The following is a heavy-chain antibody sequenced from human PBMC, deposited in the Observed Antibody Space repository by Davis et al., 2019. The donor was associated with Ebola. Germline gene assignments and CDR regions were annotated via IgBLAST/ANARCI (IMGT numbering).Heavy chain of an antibody. CDR1: GFSFSSYS. CDR3: VRDPALVVTGGGWFFGL. CDR2: IWDDGSNK. D-gene: IGHD2-21*02. V-gene: IGHV3-33*08. J-gene: IGHJ2*01. Sequence: GESLKISCAASGFSFSSYSMNWVRQAPGKGLQWVAVIWDDGSNKYYADSVKGRFTISRDNAKNSLYLQMNSLRAEDTAVYYCVRDPALVVTGGGWFFGLWGRGTLVTVSS.